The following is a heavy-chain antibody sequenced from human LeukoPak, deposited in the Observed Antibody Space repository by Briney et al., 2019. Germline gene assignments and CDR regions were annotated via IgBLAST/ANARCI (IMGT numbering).Heavy chain of an antibody. Sequence: SETLSLTCTVSGGSISSYYWSWIRQPPGKGLEWIGYIYYSGSTNSNPSLKSRVTISVDTSKNQFSLKLSSVTAADTAVYYCARDLYGSGSTSSWGQGTLVTVSS. J-gene: IGHJ4*02. CDR2: IYYSGST. V-gene: IGHV4-59*01. CDR1: GGSISSYY. D-gene: IGHD3-10*01. CDR3: ARDLYGSGSTSS.